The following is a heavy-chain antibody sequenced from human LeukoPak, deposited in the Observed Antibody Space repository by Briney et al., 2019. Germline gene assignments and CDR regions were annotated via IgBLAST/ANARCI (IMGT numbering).Heavy chain of an antibody. D-gene: IGHD6-19*01. CDR1: GASISSSF. CDR3: ARRMTVSGTNWFDP. J-gene: IGHJ5*02. Sequence: SETLCLSCTVSGASISSSFWTWIRQSPGRGLEWVAYIYYTGSTNLNPSLQSRLTISVDTSKNQFSLRLSSVTAADTAIYYCARRMTVSGTNWFDPWGQGTLVTVSS. V-gene: IGHV4-59*01. CDR2: IYYTGST.